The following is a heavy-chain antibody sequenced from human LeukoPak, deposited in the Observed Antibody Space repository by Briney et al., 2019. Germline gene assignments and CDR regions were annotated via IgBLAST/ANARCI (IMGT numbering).Heavy chain of an antibody. CDR1: GGSVSSSSHY. D-gene: IGHD1-14*01. J-gene: IGHJ6*03. CDR3: ARGVAVQRIGRNPYYYYIDV. Sequence: PSETLSLTCTVSGGSVSSSSHYWGWIRQSPGKGLELIGYIYYSGTTYYNPSLKSRVTISVDTSKNQFSLNLSSVTAADTAVYYCARGVAVQRIGRNPYYYYIDVWGKGTTVTVSS. V-gene: IGHV4-39*07. CDR2: IYYSGTT.